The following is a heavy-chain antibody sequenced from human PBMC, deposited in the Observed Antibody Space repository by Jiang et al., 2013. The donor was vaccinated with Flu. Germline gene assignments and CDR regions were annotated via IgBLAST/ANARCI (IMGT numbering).Heavy chain of an antibody. D-gene: IGHD4-17*01. V-gene: IGHV4-38-2*01. CDR2: SSYSGSS. J-gene: IGHJ5*02. CDR1: GYSISSGYF. CDR3: ARRHDYGDYGLSYRFDP. Sequence: GLVKPSETLSLTCAVSGYSISSGYFWAWIRQPPGKGLEWIGISSYSGSSYYNPSLARRVTISVDTSKNQFSLKLSSVTAADTAVYYCARRHDYGDYGLSYRFDPWGQGT.